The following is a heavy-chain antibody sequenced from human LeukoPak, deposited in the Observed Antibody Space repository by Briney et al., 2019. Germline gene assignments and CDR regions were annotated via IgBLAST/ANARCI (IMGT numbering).Heavy chain of an antibody. CDR1: GDSISSGSYY. J-gene: IGHJ4*02. D-gene: IGHD5-18*01. CDR2: IHHSGST. CDR3: ARQIGYSYGYFDY. Sequence: SETLSLTCTVSGDSISSGSYYWGWLRQPPGKGLEWIGSIHHSGSTNYNPSLKSRVTIAVDTSKNQFSLKLSSVTAADTAVYFCARQIGYSYGYFDYWGQGTLVTVSS. V-gene: IGHV4-39*01.